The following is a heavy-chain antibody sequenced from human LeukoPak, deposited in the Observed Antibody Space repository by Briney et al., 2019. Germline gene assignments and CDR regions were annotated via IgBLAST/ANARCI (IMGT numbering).Heavy chain of an antibody. CDR3: AELGITMIGGV. J-gene: IGHJ6*04. D-gene: IGHD3-10*02. CDR2: ISSSSSYI. CDR1: GFTFSSYS. Sequence: GGSLRLSCAASGFTFSSYSMNWVRQAPGKGLEWVSFISSSSSYIYYADSVKGRFAISRDNAKNSLYLQMNSLRAEDTAVYYCAELGITMIGGVWGKGTTVTISS. V-gene: IGHV3-21*01.